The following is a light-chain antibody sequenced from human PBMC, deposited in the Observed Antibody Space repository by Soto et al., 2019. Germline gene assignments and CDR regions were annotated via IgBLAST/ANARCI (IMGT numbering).Light chain of an antibody. Sequence: IEMTQSRSTLAASVGDRVTITCRASQTITTYLNWYQQKPGKAPKLLIYAASSLQSGVPSRFSGSGSGTDFTLTITNLQREDFARYCCPLTLFSPRPFGQVTKV. CDR2: AAS. CDR1: QTITTY. CDR3: PLTLFSPRP. J-gene: IGKJ1*01. V-gene: IGKV1-39*01.